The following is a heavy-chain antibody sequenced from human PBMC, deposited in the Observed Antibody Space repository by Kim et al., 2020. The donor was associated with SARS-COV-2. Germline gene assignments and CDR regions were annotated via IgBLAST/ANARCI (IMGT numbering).Heavy chain of an antibody. CDR1: GGSFSGYY. J-gene: IGHJ4*02. Sequence: SETLSLTCAVYGGSFSGYYWSWIRQPPGKGLEWIGEINHSGSTNYNPSLKSRVTISVDTSKKQFSLKLSSVTAADTAVYYCARGGDTAMVMYWGQGTLVTVSS. CDR2: INHSGST. V-gene: IGHV4-34*01. CDR3: ARGGDTAMVMY. D-gene: IGHD5-18*01.